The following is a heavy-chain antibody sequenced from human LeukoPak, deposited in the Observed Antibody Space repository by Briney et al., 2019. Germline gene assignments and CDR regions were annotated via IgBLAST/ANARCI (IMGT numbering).Heavy chain of an antibody. D-gene: IGHD3-10*01. CDR3: ATVLMVRGVIVWFDP. Sequence: ASVKVSCKVSGYTLTELSMHWVRQAPGKGLEWKGGFDPEDGETIYAQKFQGRVTMTEDTSTDTAYMELSSLRSEDTAVYYCATVLMVRGVIVWFDPWGQGTLVTVSS. CDR2: FDPEDGET. J-gene: IGHJ5*02. V-gene: IGHV1-24*01. CDR1: GYTLTELS.